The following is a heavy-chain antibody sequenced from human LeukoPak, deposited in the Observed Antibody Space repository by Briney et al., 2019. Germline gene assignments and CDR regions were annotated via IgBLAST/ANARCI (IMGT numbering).Heavy chain of an antibody. CDR3: AHSRYHKNYDILTGYYGC. V-gene: IGHV2-5*02. CDR1: GFSLSTSGVG. J-gene: IGHJ4*02. D-gene: IGHD3-9*01. Sequence: KESGPTLVKPTQTLTLTCTFSGFSLSTSGVGVGWIRQPPGKALEWLALIYWDDDKRYSPSLKSRLTITKDTSKNQVVLTMTNMDPVDTATYYCAHSRYHKNYDILTGYYGCRGQGTLVTVSS. CDR2: IYWDDDK.